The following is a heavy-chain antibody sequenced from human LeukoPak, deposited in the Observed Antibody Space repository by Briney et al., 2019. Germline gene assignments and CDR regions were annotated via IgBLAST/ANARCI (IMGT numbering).Heavy chain of an antibody. Sequence: ASVKVSCKASGYTFTSYGINWVRQATGQGLEWMGWMNPNSGNTGYAQKFQGRVTITRNTSISTAYMELSSLRSEDTAVYYCARGFFSDYDFWSGYAREDYWGQGTLVTVSS. CDR1: GYTFTSYG. J-gene: IGHJ4*02. D-gene: IGHD3-3*01. V-gene: IGHV1-8*03. CDR2: MNPNSGNT. CDR3: ARGFFSDYDFWSGYAREDY.